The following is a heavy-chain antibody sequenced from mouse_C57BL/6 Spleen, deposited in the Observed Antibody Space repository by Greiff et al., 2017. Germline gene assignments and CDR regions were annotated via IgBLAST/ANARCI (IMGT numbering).Heavy chain of an antibody. CDR1: GYTFTSYW. CDR3: ARREFITTVVGYFDV. V-gene: IGHV1-52*01. D-gene: IGHD1-1*01. J-gene: IGHJ1*03. CDR2: IDPSDSET. Sequence: VQLQQPGAELVRPGSSVKLSCKASGYTFTSYWMHWVKQRPIQGLEWIGNIDPSDSETHYNQKFKDKATLTVDKSSSTAYMQLSSLTSEDSAVYYCARREFITTVVGYFDVWGTGTTVTVSS.